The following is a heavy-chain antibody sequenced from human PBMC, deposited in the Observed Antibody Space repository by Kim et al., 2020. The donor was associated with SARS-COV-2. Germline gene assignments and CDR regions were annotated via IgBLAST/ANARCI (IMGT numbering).Heavy chain of an antibody. CDR3: ARHAISVTDRAGTFDF. J-gene: IGHJ4*02. Sequence: SETLSLTCTVSGDSISNNNYYWDWIRQPPGKGLEWIGSMYYSGYTYYNPSLKSRITISVDTSKKQFSLKLNSVTAADTAIYYCARHAISVTDRAGTFDFWGQGTLVTVSS. D-gene: IGHD6-19*01. CDR2: MYYSGYT. CDR1: GDSISNNNYY. V-gene: IGHV4-39*01.